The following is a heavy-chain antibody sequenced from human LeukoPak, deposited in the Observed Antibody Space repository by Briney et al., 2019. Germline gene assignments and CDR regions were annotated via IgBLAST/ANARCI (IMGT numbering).Heavy chain of an antibody. CDR2: ISYDGSNK. V-gene: IGHV3-30-3*01. CDR3: ARDLKEMATRRPTGLFDY. Sequence: PGGSLRLSCAASGFTFSSYAMHWVRQAPGKGLEWVAVISYDGSNKYYADSVKGRFTISRDNSKNTLYLQMNSLRAGDTAVYYCARDLKEMATRRPTGLFDYWGQGTLVTVSS. CDR1: GFTFSSYA. J-gene: IGHJ4*02. D-gene: IGHD5-24*01.